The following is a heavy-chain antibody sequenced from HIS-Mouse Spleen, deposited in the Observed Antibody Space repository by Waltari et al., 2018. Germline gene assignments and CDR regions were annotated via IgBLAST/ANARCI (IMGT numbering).Heavy chain of an antibody. J-gene: IGHJ4*02. Sequence: QLQLQESGPGLVKPSETLSLTCTVSGGSISSSRYYLGWLRQPPGKGLEWIGSIYYSGSTYYNPSLKSRVTISVDTSKNQFSLKLSSVTAADTAVYYCARTGTTSYYFDYWGQGTLVTVSS. CDR3: ARTGTTSYYFDY. D-gene: IGHD1-1*01. V-gene: IGHV4-39*01. CDR1: GGSISSSRYY. CDR2: IYYSGST.